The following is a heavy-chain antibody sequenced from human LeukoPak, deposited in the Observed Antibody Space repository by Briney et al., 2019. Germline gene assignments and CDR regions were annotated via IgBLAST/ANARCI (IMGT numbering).Heavy chain of an antibody. J-gene: IGHJ4*02. Sequence: GGSLRLSCVASGFTFSRYEMKWVRQAPGKGLEGVSYISSSGSTIYYADSVKGRFTISRDNAKNSLYLQMNSLRAEDTAVYYCARALAGISDYWGQGTPVTVSS. CDR3: ARALAGISDY. CDR1: GFTFSRYE. CDR2: ISSSGSTI. D-gene: IGHD6-13*01. V-gene: IGHV3-48*03.